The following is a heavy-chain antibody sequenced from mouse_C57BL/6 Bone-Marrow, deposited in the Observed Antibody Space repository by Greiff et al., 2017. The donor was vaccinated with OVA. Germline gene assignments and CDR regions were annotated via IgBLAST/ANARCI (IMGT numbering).Heavy chain of an antibody. CDR3: ARRDSSGYEAMDY. J-gene: IGHJ4*01. CDR1: GFTFSDYY. V-gene: IGHV5-12*01. D-gene: IGHD3-2*02. Sequence: EVKLLESGGGLVQPGGSLKLSCAASGFTFSDYYMYWVRQTPEKRLEWVAYISNGGGSTYYPDTVKGRFTISRDNAKNTLYLQMSRLKSEDTAMYDCARRDSSGYEAMDYWGQGTSVTVSS. CDR2: ISNGGGST.